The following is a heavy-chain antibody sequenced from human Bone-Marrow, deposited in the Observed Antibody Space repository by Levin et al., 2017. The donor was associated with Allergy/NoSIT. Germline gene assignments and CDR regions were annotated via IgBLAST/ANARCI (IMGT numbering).Heavy chain of an antibody. D-gene: IGHD6-19*01. CDR2: IDYDDDK. V-gene: IGHV2-70*17. CDR1: GFSLSTRGMC. CDR3: ARSTSSVWYGNDY. Sequence: SGPTLVKPTQTLTLTCTFSGFSLSTRGMCVSWIRQPPGKALEWLARIDYDDDKFYSTSLKTRLTISKDTSKNQVVLSMTNMDPVDTGTYYCARSTSSVWYGNDYWGQGTLVAVSS. J-gene: IGHJ4*02.